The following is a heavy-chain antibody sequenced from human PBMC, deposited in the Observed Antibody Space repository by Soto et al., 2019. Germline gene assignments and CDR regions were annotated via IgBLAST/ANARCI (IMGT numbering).Heavy chain of an antibody. V-gene: IGHV3-23*01. CDR1: GFTFSSYA. Sequence: PGGSLRLSCAASGFTFSSYAMSWVRQAPGKGLEWVSAISGSGGSTYYADSVKGRFTISRDNSKNTLYLQMNSLRAEDTAVYYCAKYSSRPNYYGMDVWGQGTTVTVSS. D-gene: IGHD6-13*01. CDR2: ISGSGGST. CDR3: AKYSSRPNYYGMDV. J-gene: IGHJ6*02.